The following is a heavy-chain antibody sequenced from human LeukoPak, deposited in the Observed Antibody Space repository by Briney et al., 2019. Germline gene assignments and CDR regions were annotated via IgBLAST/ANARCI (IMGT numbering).Heavy chain of an antibody. CDR2: VKQDGIET. CDR3: ARDGTGFDY. CDR1: GFTFSRDW. Sequence: GGSLRLSCVASGFTFSRDWLSWVRQAPGKGLEWVASVKQDGIETQYVDSVKGRFTISRDNAKNSVYLQMNSLRVEYTAVYYCARDGTGFDYWGQGTLVTVSS. J-gene: IGHJ4*02. V-gene: IGHV3-7*01. D-gene: IGHD6-13*01.